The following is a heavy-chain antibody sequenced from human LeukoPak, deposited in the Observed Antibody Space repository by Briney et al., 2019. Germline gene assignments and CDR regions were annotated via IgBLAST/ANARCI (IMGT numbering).Heavy chain of an antibody. V-gene: IGHV3-30*02. J-gene: IGHJ4*02. CDR2: ISYDGSNK. D-gene: IGHD3-10*01. CDR3: AKDDEGSGSGIVDY. Sequence: TGGSLRLSCAASGFIFSSYDMHWVRQAPGKGLEWVTFISYDGSNKYYVDSVKGRFTISRDNSKNTLYLQMNSLRAEDTAVYYCAKDDEGSGSGIVDYWGQGTLVTVSS. CDR1: GFIFSSYD.